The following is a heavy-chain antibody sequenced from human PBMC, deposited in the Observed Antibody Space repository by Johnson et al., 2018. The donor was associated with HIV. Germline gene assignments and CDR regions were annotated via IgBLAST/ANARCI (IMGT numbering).Heavy chain of an antibody. D-gene: IGHD3-3*01. V-gene: IGHV3-23*04. CDR3: AKDSTITIFGVVTSPYGFDV. Sequence: VQLVESGGGLAQPGGSLRLSCVGSGLTFSSYAMSWVRQAPGKGLEWVSAISASGGSTYYEDYLKSRFTLSRDNTHTTLLLQMNSLRADHTAVYYCAKDSTITIFGVVTSPYGFDVWGQGTMVTVSS. CDR2: ISASGGST. CDR1: GLTFSSYA. J-gene: IGHJ3*01.